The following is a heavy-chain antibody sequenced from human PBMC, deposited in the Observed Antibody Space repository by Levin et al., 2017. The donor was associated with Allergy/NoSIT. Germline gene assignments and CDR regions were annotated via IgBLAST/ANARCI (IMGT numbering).Heavy chain of an antibody. D-gene: IGHD5-12*01. V-gene: IGHV1-69*13. CDR1: GGTFSSYA. CDR2: IIPIFGTA. CDR3: GISGYSGYDRELWEIDY. Sequence: GASVKVSCKASGGTFSSYAISWVRQAPGQGLEWMGGIIPIFGTANYAQKFQGRVTITADESTSTAYMELSSLRSEDTAVYYCGISGYSGYDRELWEIDYWGQGTLVTVSS. J-gene: IGHJ4*02.